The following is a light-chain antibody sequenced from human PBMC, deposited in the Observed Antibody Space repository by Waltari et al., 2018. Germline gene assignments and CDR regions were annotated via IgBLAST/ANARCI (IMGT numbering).Light chain of an antibody. CDR1: QSLLHSNGNTY. CDR3: SQTTKRPT. CDR2: KVF. V-gene: IGKV2D-29*02. J-gene: IGKJ4*01. Sequence: IVLTQTPLSLPVTPGEPASISCRSSQSLLHSNGNTYLHWYLQRPGQSPRLLIYKVFNRESGVPDRFSGSGSGTDVTLKISRVEPEDIGIYYCSQTTKRPTFGGGTRVEI.